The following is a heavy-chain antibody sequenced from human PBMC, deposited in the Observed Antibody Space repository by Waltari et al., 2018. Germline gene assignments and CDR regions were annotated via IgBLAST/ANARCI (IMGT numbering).Heavy chain of an antibody. J-gene: IGHJ4*02. D-gene: IGHD6-19*01. V-gene: IGHV3-33*06. CDR3: AKYRTWGPSGAEL. CDR2: IWYDGSKT. CDR1: GLRFISYG. Sequence: QGQLVESGGGVGQPGTSLRLSCAASGLRFISYGFHWVRQAPGKGLEWVSVIWYDGSKTYYADSVKGRFTISRDNSKNAVYLEMKSLTVDDTAFYYCAKYRTWGPSGAELWGQGTLVIVSS.